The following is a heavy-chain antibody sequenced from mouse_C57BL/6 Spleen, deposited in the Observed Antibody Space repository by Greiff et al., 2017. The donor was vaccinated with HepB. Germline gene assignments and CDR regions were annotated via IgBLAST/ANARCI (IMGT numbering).Heavy chain of an antibody. D-gene: IGHD2-1*01. V-gene: IGHV5-9-1*02. CDR1: GFTFSSYA. Sequence: EVKLMESGEGLVKPGGSLKLSCAASGFTFSSYAMSWVRQTPEKRLERVAYISSGGDYIYYADTVKGRFTISRDNARNTLYLQMSSLTAEDTAMYYCTRVRGNTAIDYWGQGTTLTVSS. J-gene: IGHJ2*01. CDR3: TRVRGNTAIDY. CDR2: ISSGGDYI.